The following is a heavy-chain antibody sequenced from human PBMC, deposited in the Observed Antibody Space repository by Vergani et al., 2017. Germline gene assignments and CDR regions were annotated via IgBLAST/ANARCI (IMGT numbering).Heavy chain of an antibody. CDR2: IWYDGSNK. CDR1: GFTFSSYG. J-gene: IGHJ4*02. V-gene: IGHV3-33*01. D-gene: IGHD5-24*01. CDR3: ASGRDGYNYPGYFDY. Sequence: QVQLVESGGGVVQPGRSLRLSCAASGFTFSSYGMHWVRQAPGKGLEWVAVIWYDGSNKYYADSVKGRFTISRDNSKNSLYLQMNSLRAEDTAVYYCASGRDGYNYPGYFDYWGQGTLVTVSS.